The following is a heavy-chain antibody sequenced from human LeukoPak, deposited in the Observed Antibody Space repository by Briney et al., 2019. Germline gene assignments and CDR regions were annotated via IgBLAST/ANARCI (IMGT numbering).Heavy chain of an antibody. CDR2: INHSGST. J-gene: IGHJ5*02. D-gene: IGHD5-18*01. CDR1: GGSFSGYY. V-gene: IGHV4-34*01. Sequence: SETLSLTCAVYGGSFSGYYWSWIRQPPGKGLEWIGEINHSGSTNYNPSLKSRVTISVDTSKNQFSLKLSSVTAADTAVYYCARGPWVDTAMSRGWFDPWGQGTLVTVSS. CDR3: ARGPWVDTAMSRGWFDP.